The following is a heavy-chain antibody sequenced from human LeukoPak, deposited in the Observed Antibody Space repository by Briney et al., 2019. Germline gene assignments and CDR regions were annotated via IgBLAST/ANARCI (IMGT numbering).Heavy chain of an antibody. D-gene: IGHD4-17*01. V-gene: IGHV3-33*01. Sequence: GGSLRLSCAASGFTFSSYGMHWVRQAPGKGLEWVAVIWYDGSSKYYADSVKGRFTISRDNSKNTLYLQMNSLRAEDTAVYYCARDYGDYDPPDYWGQGTLVTVSS. CDR2: IWYDGSSK. CDR1: GFTFSSYG. CDR3: ARDYGDYDPPDY. J-gene: IGHJ4*02.